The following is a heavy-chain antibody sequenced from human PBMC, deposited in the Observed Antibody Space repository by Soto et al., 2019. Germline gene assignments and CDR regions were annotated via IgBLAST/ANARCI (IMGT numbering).Heavy chain of an antibody. D-gene: IGHD3-10*01. J-gene: IGHJ6*03. Sequence: QAQLVESGGGVVQPGRSMRVSCAASGFIFRNFGMQWVRQAPGKGLEWVAVVSDDGSKIYYGDSVKGRFTISRDNFKNMVYLQMNSLTPEDTAVYFCAKGFFYMDVWGKGTTVTVSS. CDR1: GFIFRNFG. CDR2: VSDDGSKI. V-gene: IGHV3-30*18. CDR3: AKGFFYMDV.